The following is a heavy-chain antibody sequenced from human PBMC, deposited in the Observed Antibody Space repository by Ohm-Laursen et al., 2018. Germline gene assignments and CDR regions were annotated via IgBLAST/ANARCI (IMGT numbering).Heavy chain of an antibody. CDR1: GYTFTSHD. Sequence: ASVKVSCKASGYTFTSHDINWVRQATGQGLEWMKWMNPNSGNTGYAQKFQGRVTMTRNTSISTAYMELSSLRSEDTAVYYCATYCSGGSCFPYYYYGMDVWGQGTTVTVSS. J-gene: IGHJ6*02. CDR3: ATYCSGGSCFPYYYYGMDV. D-gene: IGHD2-15*01. CDR2: MNPNSGNT. V-gene: IGHV1-8*01.